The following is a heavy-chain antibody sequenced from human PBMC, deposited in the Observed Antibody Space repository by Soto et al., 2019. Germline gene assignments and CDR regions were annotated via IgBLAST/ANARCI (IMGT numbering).Heavy chain of an antibody. CDR1: GFTFDDYA. D-gene: IGHD3-22*01. V-gene: IGHV3-9*01. Sequence: EVQLVESGGGLVQSGRSLRLSCAASGFTFDDYAMHWVRQAPGKGLEWVSSISWNSGSIAYADSVTGRFTISRDNAKNSLLLQMSSLRPEDTALYYCAKALDYDSSGYYYFDYWGQGTLVTVSS. CDR3: AKALDYDSSGYYYFDY. CDR2: ISWNSGSI. J-gene: IGHJ4*02.